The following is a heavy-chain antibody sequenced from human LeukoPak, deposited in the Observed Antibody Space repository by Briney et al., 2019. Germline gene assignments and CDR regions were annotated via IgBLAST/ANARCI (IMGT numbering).Heavy chain of an antibody. CDR3: IRGGANSPFDY. J-gene: IGHJ4*02. CDR2: IRSRAYGGTT. CDR1: GFTFGDYT. Sequence: GGSLRLSCTASGFTFGDYTMSWFRQAPGKGLEWVGFIRSRAYGGTTEDAASVKGRFTISRDDSKSIAYLQMNSLKTEDTAVYYCIRGGANSPFDYWGQGTLVTVSS. D-gene: IGHD1-1*01. V-gene: IGHV3-49*03.